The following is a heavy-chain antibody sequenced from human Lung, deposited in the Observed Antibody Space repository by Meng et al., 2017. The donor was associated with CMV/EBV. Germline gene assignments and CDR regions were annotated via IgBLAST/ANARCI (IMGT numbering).Heavy chain of an antibody. D-gene: IGHD5-24*01. CDR1: GFIVSSTY. CDR3: AGSILYNGFDAFDI. V-gene: IGHV3-53*01. CDR2: IYSGGTT. J-gene: IGHJ3*02. Sequence: GGSXRLXCEASGFIVSSTYMSWVRQAPGKGLEWVSVIYSGGTTFKANSVKGRFTISRDNSKNTLFLQMNRLRAEDTAVYYCAGSILYNGFDAFDIWGQGEMVTVSS.